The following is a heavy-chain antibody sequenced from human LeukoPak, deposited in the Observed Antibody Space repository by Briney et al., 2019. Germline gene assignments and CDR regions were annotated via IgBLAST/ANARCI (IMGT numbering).Heavy chain of an antibody. Sequence: GGSLRLSCAASGFTFSKYWMSWVRQAPGKGLEWVAVISYDGSNKYYADSVKGRFTISRDNPKNSLYLQMNSLRVEDTAVYYCARDRRGAPYCSGGSCHEPLDYWGQGTLVTVSS. CDR1: GFTFSKYW. J-gene: IGHJ4*02. CDR2: ISYDGSNK. CDR3: ARDRRGAPYCSGGSCHEPLDY. D-gene: IGHD2-15*01. V-gene: IGHV3-30*03.